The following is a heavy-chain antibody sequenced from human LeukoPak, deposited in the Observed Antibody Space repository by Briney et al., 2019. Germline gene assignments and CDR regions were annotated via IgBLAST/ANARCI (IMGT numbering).Heavy chain of an antibody. CDR2: IKQDGNEK. V-gene: IGHV3-7*01. J-gene: IGHJ4*02. CDR1: GFTFSTYW. CDR3: ARPRRGYYYDSSGYPIDY. Sequence: PAGGSLRLSCAASGFTFSTYWMSWVRQAPGKGLEWVANIKQDGNEKYYVDSVKGRFTISRDNAKNSLYLQMNSLRAEDTAVYYCARPRRGYYYDSSGYPIDYWGQGTLVTVSS. D-gene: IGHD3-22*01.